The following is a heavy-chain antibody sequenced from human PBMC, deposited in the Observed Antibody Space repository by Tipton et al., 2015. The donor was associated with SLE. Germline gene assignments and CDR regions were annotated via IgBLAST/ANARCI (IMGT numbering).Heavy chain of an antibody. CDR2: IYTSGST. Sequence: LRLSCTVSGGSISSYYWSWIRQPPGKGLEWIGRIYTSGSTNYNPSLKSRVTISVDTSKNQFSLKLSSVTAADTAVYYCVKWDYYGMDVWGQGTTVTVSS. V-gene: IGHV4-4*07. D-gene: IGHD1-26*01. CDR3: VKWDYYGMDV. CDR1: GGSISSYY. J-gene: IGHJ6*02.